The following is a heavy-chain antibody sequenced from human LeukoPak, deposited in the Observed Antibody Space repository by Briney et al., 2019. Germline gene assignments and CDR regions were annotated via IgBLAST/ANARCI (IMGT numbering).Heavy chain of an antibody. J-gene: IGHJ4*02. CDR1: GHSISRDY. CDR3: ARRIRGGNSAYYFDY. D-gene: IGHD4-23*01. V-gene: IGHV4-59*08. CDR2: IYYSGST. Sequence: PSETLSLTCTVSGHSISRDYWSWIRQPPGKGLEWIGYIYYSGSTNYNPSLKSRVTISVDTSKNQFSLKLSSVTAADTAVYYCARRIRGGNSAYYFDYWGQGTLVTVSS.